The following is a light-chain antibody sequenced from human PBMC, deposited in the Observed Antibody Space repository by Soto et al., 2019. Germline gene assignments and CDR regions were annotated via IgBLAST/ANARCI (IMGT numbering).Light chain of an antibody. V-gene: IGKV4-1*01. CDR2: WAT. Sequence: DIVMTQSPDSLAVSLGERATINCKSSQSVLYSSINKNYLAWYQQKPGQPPKLLIYWATTRESGVPDRFSGSGSGTDFTLTISSLQAEDVAVYYCQQYFSTPPYTFGQGTKLDIK. J-gene: IGKJ2*01. CDR1: QSVLYSSINKNY. CDR3: QQYFSTPPYT.